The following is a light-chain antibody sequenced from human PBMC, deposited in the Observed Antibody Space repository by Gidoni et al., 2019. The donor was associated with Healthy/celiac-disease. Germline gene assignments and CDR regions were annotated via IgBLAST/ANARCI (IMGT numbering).Light chain of an antibody. J-gene: IGKJ5*01. CDR1: QSISSY. V-gene: IGKV1-39*01. CDR2: AAY. CDR3: QQSYSNLIT. Sequence: IQMTQSPSSLSASVGDRVTITCRASQSISSYLNWYQQKPGKAPKLLIYAAYSLQSGVPSRFSGRGSGTDFTLTISSLQPEDFATYYCQQSYSNLITFGQGTRLEIK.